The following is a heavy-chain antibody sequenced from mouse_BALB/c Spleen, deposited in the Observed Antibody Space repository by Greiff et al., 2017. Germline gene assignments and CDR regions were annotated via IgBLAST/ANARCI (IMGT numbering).Heavy chain of an antibody. CDR3: ARSSPASWLAY. Sequence: QVQLQQPGAELVKPGASVKLSCKASGYTFTSYWMHWVKQRPGQGLEWIGEIDPSDSNTNYNQKFKGKATFTVDKSSSTAYLQLSSLTSEDTAVYYCARSSPASWLAYWGQGTLVTVSA. J-gene: IGHJ3*01. CDR1: GYTFTSYW. V-gene: IGHV1-69*02. CDR2: IDPSDSNT.